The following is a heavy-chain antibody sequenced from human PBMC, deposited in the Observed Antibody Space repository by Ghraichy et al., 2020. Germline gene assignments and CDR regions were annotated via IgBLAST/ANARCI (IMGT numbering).Heavy chain of an antibody. CDR2: ISAYNGNT. Sequence: ASVKVSCKASGYTFTSYGISWVRQAPGQGLEWMGWISAYNGNTNYAQKLQGRVTMTTDTSTSTAYMELRSLRSDDTAVYYCARDVAGYCSGGSCYFVPGDAFDIWGQGTMVTVSS. V-gene: IGHV1-18*04. CDR1: GYTFTSYG. CDR3: ARDVAGYCSGGSCYFVPGDAFDI. D-gene: IGHD2-15*01. J-gene: IGHJ3*02.